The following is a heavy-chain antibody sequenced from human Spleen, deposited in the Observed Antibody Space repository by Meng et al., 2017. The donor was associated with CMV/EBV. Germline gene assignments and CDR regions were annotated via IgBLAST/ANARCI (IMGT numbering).Heavy chain of an antibody. CDR1: GYTLTELS. Sequence: ASVKVSCKVSGYTLTELSIHWVRQAPGKGLEWMGGFDPEDGESIYPQKFQGRVTMTEDTSADTAYTELSRLRSEDTAVYYCATMAVALNYWGQGTLVTLSS. CDR2: FDPEDGES. CDR3: ATMAVALNY. V-gene: IGHV1-24*01. J-gene: IGHJ4*02. D-gene: IGHD6-19*01.